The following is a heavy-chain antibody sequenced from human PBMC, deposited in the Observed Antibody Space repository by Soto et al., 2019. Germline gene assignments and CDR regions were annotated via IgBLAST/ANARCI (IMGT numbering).Heavy chain of an antibody. Sequence: GASVKVSCKASGYTFTSYGISWVRQAPGQGLEWMGWISAYNGNTNYAQKLQGRVTMTTDTSTSTAYMELRSLRSDDTAVYYCARGNYLGYYDFWSGYPRTNWFDPWGQGTLVTVSS. CDR1: GYTFTSYG. J-gene: IGHJ5*02. D-gene: IGHD3-3*01. CDR3: ARGNYLGYYDFWSGYPRTNWFDP. V-gene: IGHV1-18*01. CDR2: ISAYNGNT.